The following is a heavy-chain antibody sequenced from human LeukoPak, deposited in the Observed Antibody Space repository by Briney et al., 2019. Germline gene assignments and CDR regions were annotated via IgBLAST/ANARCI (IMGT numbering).Heavy chain of an antibody. CDR2: ISYDGSNK. V-gene: IGHV3-30*04. D-gene: IGHD6-13*01. CDR1: GFTFSSYA. J-gene: IGHJ6*03. Sequence: GGSLRLSCAASGFTFSSYAMHWVRQAPGKGLEWVAVISYDGSNKYYADSVKGRFTISRDNSKNTLYLQMNSLRAEDTAVYYCARDFFAPGIPAANCMDVWGKGTTVTVSS. CDR3: ARDFFAPGIPAANCMDV.